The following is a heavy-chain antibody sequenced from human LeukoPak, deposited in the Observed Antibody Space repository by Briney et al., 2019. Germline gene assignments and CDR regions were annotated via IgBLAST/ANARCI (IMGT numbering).Heavy chain of an antibody. V-gene: IGHV3-21*01. CDR2: ISSSSSYI. CDR1: GFTFSSYS. CDR3: ARMDSSSWYFDY. D-gene: IGHD6-13*01. Sequence: GGSLRLSCAASGFTFSSYSMNWVRQAPGKGLEWVSSISSSSSYIYYADSVKGRFTISRDNAKNSLYLQMNSLRAEGTAVYYCARMDSSSWYFDYWGQGTLVTVSA. J-gene: IGHJ4*02.